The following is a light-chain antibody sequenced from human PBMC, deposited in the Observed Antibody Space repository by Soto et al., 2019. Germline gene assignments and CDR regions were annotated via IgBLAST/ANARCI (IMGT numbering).Light chain of an antibody. CDR3: SSYTSRSTLYV. CDR1: SSDIGGYNY. J-gene: IGLJ1*01. CDR2: EVT. Sequence: QSALTQPASVSGSPGQSITVSCTGTSSDIGGYNYVSWYQQHPGKAPKLMVYEVTYRPSGVSDRFSGSKSSNTASLTISGLQADDEGYYYCSSYTSRSTLYVFGTGTKLTVL. V-gene: IGLV2-14*01.